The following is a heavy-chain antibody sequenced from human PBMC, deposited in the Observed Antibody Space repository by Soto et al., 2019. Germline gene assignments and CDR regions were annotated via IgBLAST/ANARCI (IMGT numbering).Heavy chain of an antibody. V-gene: IGHV1-3*01. CDR1: GYTFTSYA. CDR3: ARETPQGVINFRFDP. Sequence: ASVKVSCKASGYTFTSYAMHWVRQAPGQRLEWMGWINAGNGNTKYSQKFQGRVTITRDTSASTAYMELSSLRSEDTAVYYCARETPQGVINFRFDPWGQGTLVTVSS. J-gene: IGHJ5*02. CDR2: INAGNGNT. D-gene: IGHD3-16*02.